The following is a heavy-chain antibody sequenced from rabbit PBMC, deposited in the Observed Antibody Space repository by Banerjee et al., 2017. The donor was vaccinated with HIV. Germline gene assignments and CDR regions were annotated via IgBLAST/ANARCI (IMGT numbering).Heavy chain of an antibody. V-gene: IGHV1S43*01. Sequence: QEQLEESGGDLVKPEGSLTLTCTASAFSFSSTYYMCWVRQAPGKGLELIACIYTDSDGTWYASWVNGRFTITRSTSLNTVTLQMTSLTAADTATYFCARGDTGSRHSPFNLWGPGTLVTVS. CDR1: AFSFSSTYY. CDR3: ARGDTGSRHSPFNL. D-gene: IGHD1-1*01. J-gene: IGHJ4*01. CDR2: IYTDSDGT.